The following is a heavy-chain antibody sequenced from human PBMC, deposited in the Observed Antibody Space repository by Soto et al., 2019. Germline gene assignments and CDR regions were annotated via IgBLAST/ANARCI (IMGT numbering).Heavy chain of an antibody. J-gene: IGHJ4*02. CDR3: ARCRGYSGYD. D-gene: IGHD5-12*01. CDR2: IYYSGST. CDR1: GGSISSSSYY. V-gene: IGHV4-39*01. Sequence: SETLSLTCTVSGGSISSSSYYWGWIRQPPGKGLEWIGSIYYSGSTYYNPSLKSRVTISVDTSKNQFSLKLSSVTAADTAVYYCARCRGYSGYDWGQGTLVTVSS.